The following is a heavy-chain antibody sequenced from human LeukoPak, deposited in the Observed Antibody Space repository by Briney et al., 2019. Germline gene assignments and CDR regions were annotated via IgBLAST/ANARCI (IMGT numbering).Heavy chain of an antibody. D-gene: IGHD1/OR15-1a*01. Sequence: SVKVSCKASGGSISSYGISWVRQAPGQGLEWVGRIISVFGTANYAQKFQDRVTITADIASNTAYMELTSLTSEDTAVYFCAKQGEIRQDYYMDVWGNGTTVTVSS. CDR2: IISVFGTA. CDR1: GGSISSYG. CDR3: AKQGEIRQDYYMDV. V-gene: IGHV1-69*06. J-gene: IGHJ6*03.